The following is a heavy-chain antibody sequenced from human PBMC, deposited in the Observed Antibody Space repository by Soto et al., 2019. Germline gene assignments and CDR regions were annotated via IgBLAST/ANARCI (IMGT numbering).Heavy chain of an antibody. J-gene: IGHJ4*02. D-gene: IGHD6-13*01. CDR1: GGSISSGGYY. Sequence: SETLSLTCTVSGGSISSGGYYWSWIRQHPGKGLEWIGYIYYSGSTYYNPSLKSRVTISVDTSKNQFSLKLSSVTAADTAVYYCARVDSSSWSPFDYWGQGTLVTVSS. CDR2: IYYSGST. CDR3: ARVDSSSWSPFDY. V-gene: IGHV4-31*03.